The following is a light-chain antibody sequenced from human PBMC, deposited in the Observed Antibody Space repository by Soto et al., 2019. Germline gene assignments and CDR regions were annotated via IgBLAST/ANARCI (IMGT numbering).Light chain of an antibody. CDR2: KAS. Sequence: DIQMTQSPSTLSASVGDRVTITCRASQSISSWLAWYQQKPGKAPKLLIYKASSLETGVPSRFSGSGSGTEFTLTISSLQPDDFGIYYCQQYNSYSRTFGQGTKLEIK. CDR1: QSISSW. J-gene: IGKJ1*01. CDR3: QQYNSYSRT. V-gene: IGKV1-5*03.